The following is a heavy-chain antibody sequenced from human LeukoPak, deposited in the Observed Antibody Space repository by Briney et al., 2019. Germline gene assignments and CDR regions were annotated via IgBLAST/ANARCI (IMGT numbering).Heavy chain of an antibody. J-gene: IGHJ4*02. D-gene: IGHD3-16*02. Sequence: SETLSLTCTVSGGSISSSSYYWGWIRQPPGKGLEWIGSIYYSGSTYYNPSLKSRVTISVDTSKNQFSLKLSSVTAADTAVYYCARESQYYDYVWGSYRPIYYFGYWGQGTLVTVSS. CDR3: ARESQYYDYVWGSYRPIYYFGY. CDR1: GGSISSSSYY. V-gene: IGHV4-39*01. CDR2: IYYSGST.